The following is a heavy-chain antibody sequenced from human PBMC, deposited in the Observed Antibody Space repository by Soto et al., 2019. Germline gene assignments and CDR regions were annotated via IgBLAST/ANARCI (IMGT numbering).Heavy chain of an antibody. V-gene: IGHV3-53*01. CDR1: GFTVSTYY. D-gene: IGHD4-17*01. Sequence: PGGSLRLSCAASGFTVSTYYMSWARQAPGKGLEWVSVIFGGGSIYYADSVKGRFTISRDNSKNTVYLQMDSLRAEDTAVYYCARGGTVATLYYFSHWGQGTLVTVS. J-gene: IGHJ4*02. CDR3: ARGGTVATLYYFSH. CDR2: IFGGGSI.